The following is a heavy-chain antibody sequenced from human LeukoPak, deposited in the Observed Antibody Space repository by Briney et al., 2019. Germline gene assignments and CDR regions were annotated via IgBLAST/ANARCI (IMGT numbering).Heavy chain of an antibody. CDR3: ARGVAGYDILTGHFDY. D-gene: IGHD3-9*01. CDR1: GYSISSGYY. J-gene: IGHJ4*02. CDR2: IYHSGST. Sequence: PSETLSLTCAVSGYSISSGYYWGWIRQPPGKGLEWIGSIYHSGSTYYNPSLKSRVTISVDTSKNQFSLKLSSVTAADTAVYYCARGVAGYDILTGHFDYWGQGTLVTVSS. V-gene: IGHV4-38-2*01.